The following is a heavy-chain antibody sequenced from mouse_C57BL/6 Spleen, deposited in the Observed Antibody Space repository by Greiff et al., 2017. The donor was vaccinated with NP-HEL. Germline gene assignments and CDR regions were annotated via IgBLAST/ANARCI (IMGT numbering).Heavy chain of an antibody. D-gene: IGHD1-1*01. V-gene: IGHV1-81*01. CDR1: GYTFTSYG. Sequence: QVQLKQSGAELARPGASVKLSCKASGYTFTSYGISWVKQRTGQGLEWIGEIYPRSGNTYYNEKFKGKATLTADKSSSTAYMELRSLTSEDSAVYFCARSHFFYYGSSYEDFDYWGQGTTLTVSS. J-gene: IGHJ2*01. CDR3: ARSHFFYYGSSYEDFDY. CDR2: IYPRSGNT.